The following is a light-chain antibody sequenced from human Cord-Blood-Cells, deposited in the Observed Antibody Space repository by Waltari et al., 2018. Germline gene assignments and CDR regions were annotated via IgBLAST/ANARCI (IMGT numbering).Light chain of an antibody. V-gene: IGKV1-39*01. CDR1: QSISSY. J-gene: IGKJ1*01. Sequence: IQMTQSPSSLSSSVVDRVTITCRASQSISSYLNWYQQKPGKAPKLLIYAASSLQSGVPSRFSGSGSGTDFTLTISSLQPEDFATYYCKQSYSTPWTFGQGTKVEIK. CDR2: AAS. CDR3: KQSYSTPWT.